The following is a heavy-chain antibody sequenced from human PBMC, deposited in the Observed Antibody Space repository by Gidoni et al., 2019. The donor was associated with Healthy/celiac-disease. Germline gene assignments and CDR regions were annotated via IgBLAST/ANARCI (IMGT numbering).Heavy chain of an antibody. D-gene: IGHD6-19*01. CDR3: ARDRRLGYFDY. V-gene: IGHV3-7*03. J-gene: IGHJ4*02. Sequence: EVQLVESGGGLVQPGGSLRLSGAASGFTFSSYWMSWVRQAPGKGLEWVANIKQDGSEKYYVDSVKGRFTISRDNAKNSLYLQMNSLRAEDTAVYYCARDRRLGYFDYWGQGTLVTVSS. CDR2: IKQDGSEK. CDR1: GFTFSSYW.